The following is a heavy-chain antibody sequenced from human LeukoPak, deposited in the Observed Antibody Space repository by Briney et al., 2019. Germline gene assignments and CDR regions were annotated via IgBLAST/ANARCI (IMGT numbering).Heavy chain of an antibody. D-gene: IGHD3-22*01. CDR3: ARVSTYYDSSVYMDV. CDR1: GGSISSYY. CDR2: IYTSGST. Sequence: SETLSLTCTVSGGSISSYYWSWIRQPAGKGLEWIGRIYTSGSTNYNPSLKSRVTMSVDTSKNQFSLKLSSVTAADTAVYYCARVSTYYDSSVYMDVWGKGTTVTVSS. V-gene: IGHV4-4*07. J-gene: IGHJ6*03.